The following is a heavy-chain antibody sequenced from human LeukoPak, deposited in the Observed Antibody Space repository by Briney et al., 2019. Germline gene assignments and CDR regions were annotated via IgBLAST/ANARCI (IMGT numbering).Heavy chain of an antibody. CDR3: ARGNIFRFFDY. J-gene: IGHJ4*02. V-gene: IGHV1-8*03. CDR2: MNPNSGNT. D-gene: IGHD3-3*01. CDR1: GYTFTSCD. Sequence: ASVKVSCKASGYTFTSCDINWVRQATGQGLEWMGWMNPNSGNTGYAQKFQGRVTITRNTSISTAYMELSSLRSEDTAVYYCARGNIFRFFDYWGQGTLVTVSS.